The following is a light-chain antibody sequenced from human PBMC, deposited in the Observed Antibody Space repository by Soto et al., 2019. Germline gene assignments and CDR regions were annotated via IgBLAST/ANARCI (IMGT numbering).Light chain of an antibody. CDR3: QQLNAYPLT. CDR1: RGIGYR. V-gene: IGKV1D-16*01. J-gene: IGKJ4*01. CDR2: AAS. Sequence: DIQMTQSPSSLSAVVGDSVTITCRASRGIGYRLAWFQQKPGKAPQFLIQAASNLQSGVPSRFSGSGSGTDFILTISSLQPEDFATYYCQQLNAYPLTFGGGTKVDIK.